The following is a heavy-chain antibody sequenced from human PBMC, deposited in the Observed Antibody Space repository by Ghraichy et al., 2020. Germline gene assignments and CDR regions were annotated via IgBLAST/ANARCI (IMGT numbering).Heavy chain of an antibody. CDR3: ARDLPAAGPRALRY. CDR1: GFTFSRFW. V-gene: IGHV3-7*03. D-gene: IGHD1-14*01. J-gene: IGHJ4*02. Sequence: GGSLRLSCAASGFTFSRFWMTWVRQAPGKRLEWVANIKQDGSEKYYVDSVKGRFTISRDNAKNSLFLQMNSLRAEDTAVYYCARDLPAAGPRALRYWGQGTLVTVSS. CDR2: IKQDGSEK.